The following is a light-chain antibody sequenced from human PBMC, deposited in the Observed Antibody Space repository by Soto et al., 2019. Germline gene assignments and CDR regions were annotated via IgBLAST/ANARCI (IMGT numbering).Light chain of an antibody. CDR3: ATWDDSLNGGV. CDR1: SSNIGSNT. CDR2: SNN. Sequence: QSVLTQPPSASGTPGQRVTISCSGSSSNIGSNTVNWYQQVPGTAPKLLIHSNNQRPSGVPDRFSGSKSGTSASLAISGLQSEDEADYYCATWDDSLNGGVSGGGTKVTVL. J-gene: IGLJ3*02. V-gene: IGLV1-44*01.